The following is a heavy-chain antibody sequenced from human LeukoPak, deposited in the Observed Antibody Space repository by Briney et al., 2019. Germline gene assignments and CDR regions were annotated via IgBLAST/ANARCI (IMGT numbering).Heavy chain of an antibody. Sequence: GGSLRLSRAASGFIININYMSWVRQAPGKGLEWVSTIYGGGNTYYADSAKGRFTISRDNSKNMLFLQMNSLRAEDTAVYYCARDPDYGGNVWFDPWGQGTLVTVSS. CDR2: IYGGGNT. J-gene: IGHJ5*02. CDR1: GFIININY. D-gene: IGHD4-23*01. V-gene: IGHV3-66*01. CDR3: ARDPDYGGNVWFDP.